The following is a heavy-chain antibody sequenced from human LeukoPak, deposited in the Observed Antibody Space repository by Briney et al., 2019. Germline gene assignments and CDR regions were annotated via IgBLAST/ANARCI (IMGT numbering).Heavy chain of an antibody. CDR1: GGSISSGDYY. J-gene: IGHJ6*03. CDR2: IYYSGST. V-gene: IGHV4-30-4*08. Sequence: SETLSLTCTVSGGSISSGDYYWSWIRQPPGKGLGWIGYIYYSGSTYYNPSLKSRVTISVDTSKNQFSLKLSSVTAADTAVYYCARVPPSYGNVYYYYYYMDVWGKGTTVTVSS. CDR3: ARVPPSYGNVYYYYYYMDV. D-gene: IGHD4-17*01.